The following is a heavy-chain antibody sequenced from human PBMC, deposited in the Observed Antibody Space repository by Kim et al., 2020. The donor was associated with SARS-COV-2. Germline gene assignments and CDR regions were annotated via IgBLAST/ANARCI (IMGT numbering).Heavy chain of an antibody. CDR2: IIPIFGTA. D-gene: IGHD3-3*01. V-gene: IGHV1-69*13. J-gene: IGHJ5*02. CDR1: GGTFSSYA. Sequence: SVKVSCKASGGTFSSYAISWVRQAPGQGLEWMGGIIPIFGTANYAQKFQGRVTITADESTSTAYMELSSLRSEDTAVYYCARDGAGYDFWSGFRYNWFDPWGQGTLVTVSS. CDR3: ARDGAGYDFWSGFRYNWFDP.